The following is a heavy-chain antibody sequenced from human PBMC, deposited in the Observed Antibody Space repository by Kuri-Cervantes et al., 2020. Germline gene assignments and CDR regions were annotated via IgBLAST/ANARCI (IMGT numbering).Heavy chain of an antibody. V-gene: IGHV4-34*01. D-gene: IGHD3-16*01. CDR2: INHSGST. CDR3: AIRWVGEEDY. CDR1: GGSFSGYY. Sequence: SETLSLTCAVYGGSFSGYYWSWIRQPPGKGLEWIGEINHSGSTNYNPSLKSRVTISVDTFKNQFSLNLSSLTAADTAVYYCAIRWVGEEDYWGQGTLVTVSS. J-gene: IGHJ4*02.